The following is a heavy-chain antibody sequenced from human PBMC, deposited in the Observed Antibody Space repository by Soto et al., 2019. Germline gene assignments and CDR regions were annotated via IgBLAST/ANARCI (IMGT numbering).Heavy chain of an antibody. V-gene: IGHV4-39*01. CDR2: IYYSGST. CDR1: GGSISSSSYY. CDR3: ARHYDFWSHYYGMDV. D-gene: IGHD3-3*01. J-gene: IGHJ6*02. Sequence: SETLSLTCTVSGGSISSSSYYWGWIRQPPGKGLEWIGSIYYSGSTYNNPSLKSRVTISVDTSKNQFSLKLSSVTAADTAVYYCARHYDFWSHYYGMDVWGQGTTVTVSS.